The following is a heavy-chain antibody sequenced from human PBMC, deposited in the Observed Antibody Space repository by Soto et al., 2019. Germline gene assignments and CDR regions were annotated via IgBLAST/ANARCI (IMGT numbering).Heavy chain of an antibody. J-gene: IGHJ5*02. CDR1: GGYLISYY. V-gene: IGHV4-59*12. CDR3: ARGPGNP. Sequence: SETLSLTCTVAGGYLISYYWSWIRQPPGKGLEWIGYIYYSGSTNYNPSLKSRVTISVDTSKNQFSLKLSSVTAADTAVYYCARGPGNPWGQGTLVTSPQ. CDR2: IYYSGST.